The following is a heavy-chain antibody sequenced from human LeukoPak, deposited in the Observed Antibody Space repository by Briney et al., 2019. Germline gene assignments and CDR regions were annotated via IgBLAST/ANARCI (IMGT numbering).Heavy chain of an antibody. CDR1: GYTFTSYG. J-gene: IGHJ5*02. CDR3: ARELRTGLVVTASPYNWFDP. D-gene: IGHD2-21*02. V-gene: IGHV1-18*01. Sequence: GASVKVSCKASGYTFTSYGISWVRQAPGQGLEWMGWISAYNGNTDYAQKLQGRVTMTTDTSTSTAYMELRSLRSDNTAVYYCARELRTGLVVTASPYNWFDPWGQGTLVTVSS. CDR2: ISAYNGNT.